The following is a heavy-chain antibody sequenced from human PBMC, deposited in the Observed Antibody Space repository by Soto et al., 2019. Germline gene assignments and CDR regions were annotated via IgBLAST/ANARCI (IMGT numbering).Heavy chain of an antibody. J-gene: IGHJ2*01. D-gene: IGHD7-27*01. CDR3: ARPPKNWGLRQWYFDL. CDR1: GGSFSGYY. CDR2: INHSGST. Sequence: QVQLQQWGAGLLKPSETLSLTCAVYGGSFSGYYWTWIRQPPGKGLEWIGEINHSGSTNYNPSLKSRVTISVDTSKNQFSLKLNSVTAADTAVYYCARPPKNWGLRQWYFDLWGRGTLLTVSS. V-gene: IGHV4-34*01.